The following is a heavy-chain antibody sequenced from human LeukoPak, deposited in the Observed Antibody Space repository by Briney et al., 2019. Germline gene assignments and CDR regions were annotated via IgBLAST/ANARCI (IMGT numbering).Heavy chain of an antibody. Sequence: PSQTLSLTCTVSGGSISSGGYYWSWTRQHPGKGLEWIGYIYYSGSTYYNPSLKSRVTISVDTSKNQFSLKLSSVTAADTAVYYCARYDILTGFDYWGQGTLVTVSS. J-gene: IGHJ4*02. V-gene: IGHV4-31*03. CDR1: GGSISSGGYY. CDR3: ARYDILTGFDY. CDR2: IYYSGST. D-gene: IGHD3-9*01.